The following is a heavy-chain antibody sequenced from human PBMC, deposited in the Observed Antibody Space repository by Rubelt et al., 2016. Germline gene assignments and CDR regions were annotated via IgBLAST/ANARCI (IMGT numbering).Heavy chain of an antibody. J-gene: IGHJ5*02. CDR1: GYSFTSYW. CDR3: ARVTTVTNDNWFDP. CDR2: IYLGASDT. D-gene: IGHD4-17*01. Sequence: EVQLVQSGAEVKKPGESLKISCKGSGYSFTSYWIGWVRQMPGKGLEWMGIIYLGASDTRYSPSFQGQVTMSAEKSISTAYLQGRGLKASDTAMYYCARVTTVTNDNWFDPWGQGTLVTVSS. V-gene: IGHV5-51*01.